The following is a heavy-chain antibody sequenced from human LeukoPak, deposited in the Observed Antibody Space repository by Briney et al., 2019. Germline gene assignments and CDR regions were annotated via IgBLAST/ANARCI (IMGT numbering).Heavy chain of an antibody. V-gene: IGHV4-59*12. CDR2: IYYSGST. D-gene: IGHD6-19*01. Sequence: SETLSLTCTVSGGSISSYYWSWIRQPPGKGLEWIGYIYYSGSTNYNPSLKSRVTISVDTSKNQFSLKLSSVTAADTAVYHCTREHGWYYFDYWGQGTLVTVSS. J-gene: IGHJ4*02. CDR1: GGSISSYY. CDR3: TREHGWYYFDY.